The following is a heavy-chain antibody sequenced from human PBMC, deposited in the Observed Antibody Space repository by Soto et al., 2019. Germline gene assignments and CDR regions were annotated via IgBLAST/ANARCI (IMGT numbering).Heavy chain of an antibody. CDR2: INSDGSST. V-gene: IGHV3-74*01. CDR1: GFTFSSYW. Sequence: GGSLRLSCVASGFTFSSYWMHWVRQAPGKGLVWVSRINSDGSSTSYADSVKGRFTISRDNAKNTLYLQMNSLRAEDTAVYYCARDQNFWSGYYPNWFDPWGQGTLVTVSS. J-gene: IGHJ5*02. CDR3: ARDQNFWSGYYPNWFDP. D-gene: IGHD3-3*01.